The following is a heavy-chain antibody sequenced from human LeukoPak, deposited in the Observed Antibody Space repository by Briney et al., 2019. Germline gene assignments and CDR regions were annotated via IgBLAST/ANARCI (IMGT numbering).Heavy chain of an antibody. Sequence: SETLSLTCTVSGGSISNYYWSWIRRPPGKGLEWIGYIYYSGSTNYNPSLKSRVTISVGTSKNQFSLKLSSVTAADTAVYYCARVGGTNYYYYGMDVWGQGTTVTVSS. CDR3: ARVGGTNYYYYGMDV. CDR1: GGSISNYY. D-gene: IGHD1-26*01. CDR2: IYYSGST. J-gene: IGHJ6*02. V-gene: IGHV4-59*01.